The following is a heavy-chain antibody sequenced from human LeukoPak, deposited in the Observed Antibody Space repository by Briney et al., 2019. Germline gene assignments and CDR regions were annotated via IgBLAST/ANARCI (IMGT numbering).Heavy chain of an antibody. V-gene: IGHV4-34*01. CDR1: GGSFSGYY. D-gene: IGHD3-22*01. CDR3: ARDSITMIDY. J-gene: IGHJ4*02. Sequence: SETLSLTCAVYGGSFSGYYWSWIRQPPGKGLEWIGEINHSGSTNYNPSLMSRVTISVDTSKNQFSLKLSSVTAADTAVYYCARDSITMIDYWGQGTLVTVSS. CDR2: INHSGST.